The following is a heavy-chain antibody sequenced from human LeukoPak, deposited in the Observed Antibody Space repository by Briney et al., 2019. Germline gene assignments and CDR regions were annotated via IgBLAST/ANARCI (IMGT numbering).Heavy chain of an antibody. D-gene: IGHD1-26*01. J-gene: IGHJ6*03. CDR1: GYTFSGYY. CDR3: AKGYGWEASYYYYYMDV. CDR2: INPNSGGT. V-gene: IGHV1-2*02. Sequence: ASVKVSCKASGYTFSGYYIHWVRQAPGHGLEWMGWINPNSGGTNYAQKFQGRVTLTRDMSTSTVYMELSSLRSDDTAVYYCAKGYGWEASYYYYYMDVWGKGTTVTISS.